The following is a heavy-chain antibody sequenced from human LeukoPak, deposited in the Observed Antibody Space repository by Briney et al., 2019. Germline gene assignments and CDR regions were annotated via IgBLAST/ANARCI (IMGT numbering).Heavy chain of an antibody. J-gene: IGHJ4*02. CDR1: GGSISSGGYY. CDR2: IEYSGST. CDR3: ARVKYDGLLARWSTKVPGLYYFDY. Sequence: PSQTLSLTCTVSGGSISSGGYYWSWIRQHPGKGLEWIGYIEYSGSTYYNRSLKSRVTISVDTSKNQFSLKLSSVTAADTAVYYCARVKYDGLLARWSTKVPGLYYFDYWGQGTLVTVSS. V-gene: IGHV4-31*03. D-gene: IGHD2-2*01.